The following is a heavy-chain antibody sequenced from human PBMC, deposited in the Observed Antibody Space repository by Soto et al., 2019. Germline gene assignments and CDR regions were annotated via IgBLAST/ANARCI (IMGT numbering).Heavy chain of an antibody. D-gene: IGHD6-19*01. CDR2: IIPIFGTA. Sequence: QVQLVQSGAEVKKPGSSVKVSCKASGGTFSSYAISWVRQAPGQGLEWMGGIIPIFGTANYAQKFQGRVTITADESTSTAYMELRSLRSEYTAVYYCAREGGLQWLVHSFDYWGQGTLVTVSS. CDR3: AREGGLQWLVHSFDY. V-gene: IGHV1-69*12. CDR1: GGTFSSYA. J-gene: IGHJ4*02.